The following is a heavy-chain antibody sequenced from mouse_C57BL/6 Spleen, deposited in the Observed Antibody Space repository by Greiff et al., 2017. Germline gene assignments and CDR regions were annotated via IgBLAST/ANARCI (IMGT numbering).Heavy chain of an antibody. J-gene: IGHJ3*01. D-gene: IGHD4-1*01. CDR3: ARSPNWDWFAY. CDR1: GYTFTDYY. V-gene: IGHV1-26*01. Sequence: EVQLQQSGPELLKPGASVKISCKASGYTFTDYYMNWVKQSHGKSLEWIGDINPNNGGTSYNQKFKGKATLTVDKSSSTAYMELRSLTSEDSAVYYCARSPNWDWFAYWGQGTLVTVSA. CDR2: INPNNGGT.